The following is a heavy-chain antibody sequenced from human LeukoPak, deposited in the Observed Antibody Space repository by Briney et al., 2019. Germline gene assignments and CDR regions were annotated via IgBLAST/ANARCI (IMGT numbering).Heavy chain of an antibody. CDR2: IYTSGST. CDR1: GGSISSYY. Sequence: SETLSLTCTVSGGSISSYYWSWIRQPAGKGLEWIGRIYTSGSTNYNPSLKSRVTMSVDTSKNQFSLKLSSVTAADTAVYYCARDGERLELRTTFDYWGQGTLVTVSS. D-gene: IGHD1-7*01. CDR3: ARDGERLELRTTFDY. J-gene: IGHJ4*02. V-gene: IGHV4-4*07.